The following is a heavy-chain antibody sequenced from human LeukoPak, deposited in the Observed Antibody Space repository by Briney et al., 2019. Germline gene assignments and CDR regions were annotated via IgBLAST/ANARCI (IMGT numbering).Heavy chain of an antibody. V-gene: IGHV4-4*02. CDR1: GDSISSSNW. CDR2: IYHSGST. Sequence: PSGTLSLTCAVSGDSISSSNWWSWVRQPPGKGLEWIGEIYHSGSTNYNPSLKSRVTISVDKSKNQFSLKLSSVTAADTAVYYCARFETPTTAVAGTSKFDYWGQGTLVTVSS. CDR3: ARFETPTTAVAGTSKFDY. J-gene: IGHJ4*02. D-gene: IGHD6-13*01.